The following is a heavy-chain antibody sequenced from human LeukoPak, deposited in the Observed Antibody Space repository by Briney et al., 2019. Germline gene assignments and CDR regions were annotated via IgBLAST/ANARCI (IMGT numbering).Heavy chain of an antibody. D-gene: IGHD3-22*01. CDR3: ARGTLNSSGYYYDGYYFDY. CDR1: GYTFTSYY. CDR2: INPSGGST. Sequence: GASVKVSCKASGYTFTSYYMHWVRQAPGQGLEWMGIINPSGGSTSYAQKFQGRVTMTRDTSTSTVYMELSSLRSEDTAVYCCARGTLNSSGYYYDGYYFDYWGQGTLVTVSS. V-gene: IGHV1-46*01. J-gene: IGHJ4*02.